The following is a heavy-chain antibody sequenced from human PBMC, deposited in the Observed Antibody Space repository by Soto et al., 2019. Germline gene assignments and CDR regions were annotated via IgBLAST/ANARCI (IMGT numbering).Heavy chain of an antibody. J-gene: IGHJ4*02. CDR1: GFTFSSYG. Sequence: RRLSCAASGFTFSSYGMHWVRQAPGKGLEWVAVIWYDGSNKYYADSVKGRFTISRDNSKNTLYLQMNSLRAEDTAVYYCARDTSDYYDSSGSLDYWGQGTLVTVSS. CDR3: ARDTSDYYDSSGSLDY. D-gene: IGHD3-22*01. CDR2: IWYDGSNK. V-gene: IGHV3-33*01.